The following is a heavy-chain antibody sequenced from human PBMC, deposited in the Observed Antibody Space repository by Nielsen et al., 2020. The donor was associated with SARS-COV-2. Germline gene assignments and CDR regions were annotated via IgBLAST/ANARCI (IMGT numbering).Heavy chain of an antibody. CDR2: ISGSGGST. D-gene: IGHD3-22*01. J-gene: IGHJ6*02. V-gene: IGHV3-23*01. Sequence: GESLKISCAASGFTFSSYAMSWVRQAPGKGLEWVSAISGSGGSTYYADSVKGRFTISRDNSKNTLYLQMNSLKTEDTAVYYCTTATGSSNGWSYYYGMDVWGQGTTVTVSS. CDR1: GFTFSSYA. CDR3: TTATGSSNGWSYYYGMDV.